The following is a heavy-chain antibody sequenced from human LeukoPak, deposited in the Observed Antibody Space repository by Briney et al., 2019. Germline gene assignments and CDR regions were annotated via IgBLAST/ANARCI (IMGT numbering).Heavy chain of an antibody. CDR2: IYSGGST. Sequence: PGGSLRLSCAASGFTVSSNYMSWVRQAPGKGLEWVSVIYSGGSTYYADSVEGRFTISRDNSKNTLYLQMNSLRAEDTAVYYCARDLSNYYDSSGYYGRADWGQGTLVTVSS. V-gene: IGHV3-66*01. CDR3: ARDLSNYYDSSGYYGRAD. CDR1: GFTVSSNY. J-gene: IGHJ4*02. D-gene: IGHD3-22*01.